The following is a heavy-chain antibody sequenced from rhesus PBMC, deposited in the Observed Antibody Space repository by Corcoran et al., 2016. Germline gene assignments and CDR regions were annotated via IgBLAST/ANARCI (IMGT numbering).Heavy chain of an antibody. Sequence: QVELQESGPAVVHPSETLCPTCAVPCCCISRDIRCNWTRHSPGKGLEWLALIYGSSRGAEYNPSLKSRVAISMDTSKNQFSRKLSSVTAADTAVYYCARHFTSSHFAYWGRGVLVTVSS. CDR3: ARHFTSSHFAY. CDR2: IYGSSRGA. J-gene: IGHJ4*01. CDR1: CCCISRDIR. D-gene: IGHD6-43*01. V-gene: IGHV4-93*02.